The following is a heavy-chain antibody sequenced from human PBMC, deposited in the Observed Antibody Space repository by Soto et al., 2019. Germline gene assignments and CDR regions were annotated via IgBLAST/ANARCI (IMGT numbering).Heavy chain of an antibody. V-gene: IGHV6-1*01. CDR2: TYYRSKWYN. D-gene: IGHD3-22*01. CDR1: GDSVSSNSAA. J-gene: IGHJ5*02. Sequence: SQTLSLTCAISGDSVSSNSAAWNWIRQSPSRGLEWLGRTYYRSKWYNDYAVSVKSRITINPDTSKNQFSLQLNSVTPEDTAVYYCARVYYDSSGRENWFDPWGQGTLVTVSS. CDR3: ARVYYDSSGRENWFDP.